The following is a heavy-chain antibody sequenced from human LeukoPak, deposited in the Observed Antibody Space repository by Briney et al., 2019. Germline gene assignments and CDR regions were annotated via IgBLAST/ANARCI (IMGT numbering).Heavy chain of an antibody. D-gene: IGHD3-16*02. J-gene: IGHJ4*02. Sequence: PGGSLRLSCAASGFTFSSYSMNWVRQAPGKGLEWVSYISSSSSTIYYADSVKGRFTISRDNAKSSLYLQMNSLRAEDTAVYYCARDWSFGGVIVIPDYFDYWGQGTLVTVSS. V-gene: IGHV3-48*01. CDR2: ISSSSSTI. CDR1: GFTFSSYS. CDR3: ARDWSFGGVIVIPDYFDY.